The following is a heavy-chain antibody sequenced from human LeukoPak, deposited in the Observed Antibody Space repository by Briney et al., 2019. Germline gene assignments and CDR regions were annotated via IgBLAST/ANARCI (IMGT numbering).Heavy chain of an antibody. J-gene: IGHJ4*02. CDR2: ISWNSGSI. Sequence: GGSLRLSCAASGFTFDDYAVHWVRQAPGKGLEWVSGISWNSGSIGYADSVKGRFTISRDNAKNSLYLQMNSLRAEDTALYYCAKGGPYEIAVAGTFDYWGQGTLVTVSS. D-gene: IGHD6-19*01. CDR3: AKGGPYEIAVAGTFDY. V-gene: IGHV3-9*01. CDR1: GFTFDDYA.